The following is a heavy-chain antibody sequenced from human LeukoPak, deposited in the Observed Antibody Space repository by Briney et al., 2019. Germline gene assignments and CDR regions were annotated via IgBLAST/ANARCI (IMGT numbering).Heavy chain of an antibody. CDR1: GESISGFY. CDR2: IYYSGST. CDR3: ARDFHHGSVSYYIDY. D-gene: IGHD3-10*01. V-gene: IGHV4-59*01. Sequence: SETLSLTCTVSGESISGFYWTWIRQPPGKGLEWSGYIYYSGSTNYNPSLKSRVNISVDTSKNQFSLKLSSVTAADTAVYYCARDFHHGSVSYYIDYWGQGTLVSVSS. J-gene: IGHJ4*02.